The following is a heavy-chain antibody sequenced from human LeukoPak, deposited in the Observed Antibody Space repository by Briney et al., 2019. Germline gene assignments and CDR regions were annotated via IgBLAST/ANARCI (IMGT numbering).Heavy chain of an antibody. Sequence: PSETLSLTCSVSGGSIDSDSYYWSWIRRPAGKGLEWIGRFYISGSTNYNPSLKSRVTISVDTSKNQFSLKLTSVTAADTAVYYCARTGGITSQNIALKAWGQGTLVTVSS. V-gene: IGHV4-61*02. CDR2: FYISGST. J-gene: IGHJ5*02. CDR1: GGSIDSDSYY. CDR3: ARTGGITSQNIALKA. D-gene: IGHD2/OR15-2a*01.